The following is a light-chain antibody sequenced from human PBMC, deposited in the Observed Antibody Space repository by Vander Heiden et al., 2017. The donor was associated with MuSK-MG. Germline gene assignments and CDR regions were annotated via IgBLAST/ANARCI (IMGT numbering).Light chain of an antibody. Sequence: DIQITQSPSSLSASIGDRVTITCRASQGITNYLAWYQQKLCKVPDLLIYAASTLHSGVPSRFSGRGSVTDFTLTISSLQPEDVATYYCHNDNSAPLTFGGGTRVEIK. CDR3: HNDNSAPLT. CDR2: AAS. CDR1: QGITNY. J-gene: IGKJ4*01. V-gene: IGKV1-27*01.